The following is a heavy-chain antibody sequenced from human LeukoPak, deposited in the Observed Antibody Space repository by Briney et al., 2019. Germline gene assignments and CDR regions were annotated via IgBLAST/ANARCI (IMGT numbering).Heavy chain of an antibody. CDR1: GGSISSYY. Sequence: SETLSLTCTVSGGSISSYYWSWIRQPPGKGLEWIAYIYYSGSTNYNPSLKSRVTISVDTSKNQFSLKLSSVTAADTAVYYCARGGDGYNYFDYWGQGTLGTVSS. CDR2: IYYSGST. D-gene: IGHD5-24*01. J-gene: IGHJ4*02. V-gene: IGHV4-59*01. CDR3: ARGGDGYNYFDY.